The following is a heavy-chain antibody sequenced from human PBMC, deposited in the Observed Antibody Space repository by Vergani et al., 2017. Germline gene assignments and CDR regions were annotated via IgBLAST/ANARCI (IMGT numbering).Heavy chain of an antibody. CDR1: GGPICSSSYY. CDR2: TYYSGST. CDR3: GRGWVSIFRGSSPPDY. V-gene: IGHV4-39*07. D-gene: IGHD6-13*01. Sequence: QLQLQESGPGLVKPSETLSPTCTVSGGPICSSSYYWGWIRQPPGKGREWIGSTYYSGSTYYNPSFKSRVTISGDTSKNQFSLKLSTVTAADAAVYYCGRGWVSIFRGSSPPDYWGQGTLVTVSS. J-gene: IGHJ4*02.